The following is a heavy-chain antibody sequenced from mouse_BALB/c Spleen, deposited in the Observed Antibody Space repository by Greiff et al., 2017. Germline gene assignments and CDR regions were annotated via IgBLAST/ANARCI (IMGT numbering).Heavy chain of an antibody. CDR1: GYTFTDYA. Sequence: QVQLKQSGAELVRPGVSVKISCKGSGYTFTDYAMHWVKQSHAKSLEWIGVISTYYGDASYNQKFKGKATMTVDKSSSTAYMELARLTSEDSAIYYCAADYYGSDYWGQGTTLTVSS. CDR2: ISTYYGDA. J-gene: IGHJ2*01. V-gene: IGHV1S137*01. D-gene: IGHD1-1*01. CDR3: AADYYGSDY.